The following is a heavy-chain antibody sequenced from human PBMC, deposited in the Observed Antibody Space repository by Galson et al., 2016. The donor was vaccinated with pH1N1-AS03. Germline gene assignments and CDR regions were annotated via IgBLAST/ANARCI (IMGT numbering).Heavy chain of an antibody. CDR2: FIPVYDGT. V-gene: IGHV1-69*02. CDR1: GGTFNSYI. D-gene: IGHD5-12*01. CDR3: ATYYENSGYALGF. Sequence: SVKVSCKASGGTFNSYIFTWVRQAPGQGLEWMGRFIPVYDGTNYAEKFQGRVTITASYMELRSLTSQDTAVYYCATYYENSGYALGFWGQGTLVTVSS. J-gene: IGHJ4*02.